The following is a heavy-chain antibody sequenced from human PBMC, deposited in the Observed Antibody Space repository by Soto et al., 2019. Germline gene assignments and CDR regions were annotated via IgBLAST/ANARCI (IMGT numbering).Heavy chain of an antibody. V-gene: IGHV4-59*01. CDR2: VYYTGST. CDR3: ATGQIYYGSHY. D-gene: IGHD3-10*01. Sequence: PSETLSLTCTVSGGSISHYYWSWIRQPPGKGLEWIGYVYYTGSTNYNPSLMSRVTISLDTSKNQFSLKLSSVTAADTAVYYCATGQIYYGSHYWGQGTLVTVSS. J-gene: IGHJ4*02. CDR1: GGSISHYY.